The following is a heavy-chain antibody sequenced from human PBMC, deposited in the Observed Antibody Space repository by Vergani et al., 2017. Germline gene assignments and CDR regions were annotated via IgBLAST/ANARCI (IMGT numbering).Heavy chain of an antibody. CDR3: TTHTYYYDSSGYRYYYYGMDV. V-gene: IGHV3-15*01. CDR2: IKSKTDGGTT. CDR1: GFTFSNAW. Sequence: EVQLVESGGGLVKPGGSLRLSCAASGFTFSNAWMSWVRQAPGKGLEWVGRIKSKTDGGTTDYAAPVKGRFTISRDDSKHTLYLQMNSLKTEDTAVYYCTTHTYYYDSSGYRYYYYGMDVWGQGTTVTVSS. D-gene: IGHD3-22*01. J-gene: IGHJ6*02.